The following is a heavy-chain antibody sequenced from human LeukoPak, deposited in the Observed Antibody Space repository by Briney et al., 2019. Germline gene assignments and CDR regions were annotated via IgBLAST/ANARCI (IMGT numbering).Heavy chain of an antibody. D-gene: IGHD6-19*01. V-gene: IGHV3-53*01. Sequence: GGSLRLSCAASGSSFSRFAMSWVRQAPGKGLEWVSVIYNGGSTSYTDSVKGRFAISRDNSKNTLYLQMSSLRAEDTAVYYCARASQWLAFDYWGQGTLVTVSS. CDR2: IYNGGST. CDR3: ARASQWLAFDY. J-gene: IGHJ4*02. CDR1: GSSFSRFA.